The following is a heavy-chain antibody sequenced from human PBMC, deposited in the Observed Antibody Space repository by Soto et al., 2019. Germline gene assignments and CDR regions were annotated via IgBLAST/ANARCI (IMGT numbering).Heavy chain of an antibody. CDR2: IWYDGSNK. CDR3: ATDIVVVPAANDAFDI. J-gene: IGHJ3*02. CDR1: GFTFSSYG. D-gene: IGHD2-2*01. V-gene: IGHV3-33*01. Sequence: QVQLVESGGGVVQPGRSRRLSCAASGFTFSSYGMHWVRQAPGKGLEWVAVIWYDGSNKYYADSVKGRFTISRDNSKNTLYLQMNSLRAEDTAVYYCATDIVVVPAANDAFDIWGQGTMVTVSS.